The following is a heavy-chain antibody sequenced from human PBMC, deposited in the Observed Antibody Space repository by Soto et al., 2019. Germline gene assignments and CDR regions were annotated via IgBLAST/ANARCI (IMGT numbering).Heavy chain of an antibody. Sequence: GASVKVSCKASGGTFSSYAISWVRQAPGQGLEWMGGIIPIFGTANYAQKFQGRVTITADESMSTAYMELSSLRSEDTAVYYCARWQQLVREDYYYGMDVWGQGTTVTVSS. D-gene: IGHD6-13*01. CDR1: GGTFSSYA. CDR2: IIPIFGTA. J-gene: IGHJ6*02. CDR3: ARWQQLVREDYYYGMDV. V-gene: IGHV1-69*13.